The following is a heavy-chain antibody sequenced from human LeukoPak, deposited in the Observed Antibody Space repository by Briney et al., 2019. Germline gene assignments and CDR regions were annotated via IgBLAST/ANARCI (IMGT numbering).Heavy chain of an antibody. CDR2: ISSSSNTV. CDR1: GFTFSDYY. CDR3: ARRAMGATSFDY. J-gene: IGHJ4*02. V-gene: IGHV3-11*04. D-gene: IGHD1-26*01. Sequence: RGSLRLSCAASGFTFSDYYMTWVRQAPGKGLEWVSYISSSSNTVYYADSVKGRLTVSRDNANNSLYVQMTNLRAEDTAVYYCARRAMGATSFDYWGQGTLVTVSS.